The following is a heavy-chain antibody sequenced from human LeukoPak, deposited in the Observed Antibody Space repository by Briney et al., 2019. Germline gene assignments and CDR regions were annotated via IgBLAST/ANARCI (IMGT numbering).Heavy chain of an antibody. J-gene: IGHJ5*02. CDR1: GGTFSRYA. CDR3: ARDSGYDSNWFDP. V-gene: IGHV1-69*13. CDR2: IIPIFGTA. Sequence: ASVKVSCKASGGTFSRYAISWVRQAPGQGLEWMGGIIPIFGTANYAQKFQGRVTITADESTSTAYMELSSLRSEDTAVYYCARDSGYDSNWFDPWGQGTLVTVSS. D-gene: IGHD5-12*01.